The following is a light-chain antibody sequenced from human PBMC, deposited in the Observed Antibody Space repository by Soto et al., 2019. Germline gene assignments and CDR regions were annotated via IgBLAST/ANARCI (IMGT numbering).Light chain of an antibody. V-gene: IGKV3-15*01. J-gene: IGKJ2*01. CDR3: HQYNNWPPHT. CDR1: QSLNNK. CDR2: GAS. Sequence: EIVKTQSPVTLSVSPGETVTLSCRASQSLNNKLAWYQQKPGQAPRLLIYGASTRATGIPARFSGSGSGTEFTLAISSLQSEDFAVYYCHQYNNWPPHTFGQGTKLEIK.